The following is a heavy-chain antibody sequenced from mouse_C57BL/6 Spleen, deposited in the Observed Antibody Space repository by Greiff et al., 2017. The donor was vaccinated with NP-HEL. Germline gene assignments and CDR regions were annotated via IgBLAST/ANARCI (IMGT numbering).Heavy chain of an antibody. CDR2: INPNYGTT. J-gene: IGHJ3*01. CDR3: ARFPMTTVVATPFAY. CDR1: GYSFTDYN. D-gene: IGHD1-1*01. Sequence: EVQLQQSGPELVKPGASVKISCKASGYSFTDYNMNWVKQSNGKSLEWIGVINPNYGTTSYNQKFKGKATLTVDQSSSTAYMQLNSLTSEDSAVEYCARFPMTTVVATPFAYWGQGTLVTVSA. V-gene: IGHV1-39*01.